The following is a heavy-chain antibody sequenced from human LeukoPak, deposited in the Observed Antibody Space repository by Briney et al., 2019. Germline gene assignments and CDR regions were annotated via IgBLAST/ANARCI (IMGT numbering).Heavy chain of an antibody. CDR1: GGSISRSDHY. Sequence: ASETLSLTCSVSGGSISRSDHYWSWIRQPPGKGLEWIGYIYHSGSTYYNPSLKSRVTISVDRSKNQFSLKLSSVTAADTAVYYCARALTHDYYDSSGYSYFDYWGQGTLVTVSS. D-gene: IGHD3-22*01. V-gene: IGHV4-30-2*01. J-gene: IGHJ4*02. CDR2: IYHSGST. CDR3: ARALTHDYYDSSGYSYFDY.